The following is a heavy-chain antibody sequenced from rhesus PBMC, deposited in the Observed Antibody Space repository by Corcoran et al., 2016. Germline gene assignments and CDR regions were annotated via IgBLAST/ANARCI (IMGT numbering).Heavy chain of an antibody. CDR1: GYSISIGYA. V-gene: IGHV4-127*01. J-gene: IGHJ4*01. CDR2: IGGSSGST. CDR3: ARGTHSGGWYYFDY. D-gene: IGHD6-37*01. Sequence: QVQLQESGPGMVNPSETLSLTCAVSGYSISIGYACSFIRHPPGQGLEWMGYIGGSSGSTNYKPSLKSRVTISKDTSKNQFSRKLSSVTAADAAVYYCARGTHSGGWYYFDYWGQGVLVTVSS.